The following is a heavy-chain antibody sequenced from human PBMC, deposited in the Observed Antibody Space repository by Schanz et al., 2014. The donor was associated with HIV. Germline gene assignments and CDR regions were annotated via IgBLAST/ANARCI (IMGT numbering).Heavy chain of an antibody. CDR1: GFTFSNFA. Sequence: QVQLVESGGGVVQPGRSLRLSCAASGFTFSNFAMHWVRQAPGKGLEWAAVIWYDGSYKYYADSVKGRFTISRDNSKNTLYLQMNSLRAEDTAVYYCARDLKYDFWSGYYYYYGMDVWGQGTTVTVSS. D-gene: IGHD3-3*01. J-gene: IGHJ6*02. V-gene: IGHV3-33*01. CDR2: IWYDGSYK. CDR3: ARDLKYDFWSGYYYYYGMDV.